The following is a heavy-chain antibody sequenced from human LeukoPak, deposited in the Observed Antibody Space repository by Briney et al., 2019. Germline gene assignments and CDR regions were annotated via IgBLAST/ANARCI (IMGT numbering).Heavy chain of an antibody. J-gene: IGHJ4*02. D-gene: IGHD6-13*01. V-gene: IGHV3-7*01. CDR2: IKQDGSEK. CDR3: ARDSAGNDY. CDR1: GFTFSTYL. Sequence: PGESRRLSCAASGFTFSTYLMSWVRQAPGKGLEWVANIKQDGSEKYYVDSVKGRFTISRDNAKNSLYLQMNSLRAEDTAMYYCARDSAGNDYWGQGTLVTVSS.